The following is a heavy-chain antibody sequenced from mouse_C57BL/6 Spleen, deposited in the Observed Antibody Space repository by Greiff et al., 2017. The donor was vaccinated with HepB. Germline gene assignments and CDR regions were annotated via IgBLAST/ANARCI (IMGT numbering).Heavy chain of an antibody. J-gene: IGHJ2*01. V-gene: IGHV6-3*01. CDR2: IRLKSDNYAT. CDR1: GFTFSNYW. CDR3: TLVTTREYYFDY. D-gene: IGHD2-1*01. Sequence: DVQLVESGGGLVQPGGSMKLSCVASGFTFSNYWMNWVRQSPEKGLEWVAQIRLKSDNYATHYAESVKGRFTISRDDSKSSVYLQMNNLRAEDTGIYYCTLVTTREYYFDYWGQGTTLTVSS.